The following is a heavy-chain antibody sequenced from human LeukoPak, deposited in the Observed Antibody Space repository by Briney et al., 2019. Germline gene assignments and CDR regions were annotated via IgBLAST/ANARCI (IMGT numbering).Heavy chain of an antibody. CDR3: ARGLAARPWNWFGP. CDR2: MNPNSGNT. Sequence: ASVKVSCKASGYTFTSYDINWVRQATGQGLEWMGWMNPNSGNTGYAQKFQGRVTITRNTSISTAYMELSSLRSEDTAVYYCARGLAARPWNWFGPWGQGTLVTVSS. CDR1: GYTFTSYD. J-gene: IGHJ5*02. V-gene: IGHV1-8*03. D-gene: IGHD6-6*01.